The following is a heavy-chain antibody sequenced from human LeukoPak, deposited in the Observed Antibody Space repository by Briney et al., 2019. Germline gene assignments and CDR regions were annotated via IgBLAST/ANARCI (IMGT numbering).Heavy chain of an antibody. Sequence: GESLKISCAASGFTFSSYSMNWVRQAPGKGLEWVSSISSSSSYIYYADSVKGRFTISRDNAKNSLYLQMNSLRAEDTAVYYCARDAGSGTYYFDYWGQGTLVTVSS. CDR2: ISSSSSYI. CDR3: ARDAGSGTYYFDY. CDR1: GFTFSSYS. D-gene: IGHD6-19*01. V-gene: IGHV3-21*01. J-gene: IGHJ4*02.